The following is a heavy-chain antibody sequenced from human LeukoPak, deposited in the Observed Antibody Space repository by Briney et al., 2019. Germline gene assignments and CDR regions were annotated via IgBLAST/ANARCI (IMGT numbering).Heavy chain of an antibody. CDR3: ATSTLGGYSYGNYSDY. J-gene: IGHJ4*02. Sequence: ASVKVSCKVSGYTLTELSMHWVRQAPGKGLEWMGGFDPEDGETIYAQKFQGRVTMTEDTSTDTAYMELSSLRSEDTAVYYCATSTLGGYSYGNYSDYWGQGTLVTVSS. D-gene: IGHD5-18*01. V-gene: IGHV1-24*01. CDR1: GYTLTELS. CDR2: FDPEDGET.